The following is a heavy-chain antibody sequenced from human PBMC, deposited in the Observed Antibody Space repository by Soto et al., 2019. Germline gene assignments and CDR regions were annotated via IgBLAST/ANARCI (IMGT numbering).Heavy chain of an antibody. CDR3: ARSPKGYYYDSSGYWDAFDI. CDR1: GFTVSSNY. J-gene: IGHJ3*02. CDR2: IYSGGST. V-gene: IGHV3-53*01. D-gene: IGHD3-22*01. Sequence: VQLVESGGGLIQPGGSLRLSCAASGFTVSSNYMSWVRQAPGKGLEWVSVIYSGGSTYYADSVKGRFTISRDKSKNTLYLQMNSLRAEDTAVYYCARSPKGYYYDSSGYWDAFDIWGQGTMVTVSS.